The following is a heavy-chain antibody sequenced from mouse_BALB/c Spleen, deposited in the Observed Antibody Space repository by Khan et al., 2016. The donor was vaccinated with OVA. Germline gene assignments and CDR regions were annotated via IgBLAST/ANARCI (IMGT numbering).Heavy chain of an antibody. Sequence: EVQLQESGPELVRPGASVKISCKASGYSFPGYFMNWVMKSHGKSLGWIGRINPHIGETFYNPRFKDKATLTVDESSSTAHMELRTLTSEDSAVYYCTRIYRSDFDYWGQGTTLTVSS. CDR3: TRIYRSDFDY. CDR1: GYSFPGYF. D-gene: IGHD1-1*01. V-gene: IGHV1-20*01. CDR2: INPHIGET. J-gene: IGHJ2*01.